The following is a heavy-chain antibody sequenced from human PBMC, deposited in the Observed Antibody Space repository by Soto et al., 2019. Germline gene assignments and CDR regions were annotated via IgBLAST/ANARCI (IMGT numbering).Heavy chain of an antibody. Sequence: GGSLRLSCAASGFTFSSYGMHWVRQAPGKGLEWVAVISYDGSNKYYADSVKGRFTISRDNSKNTLYLQMNSLRAEDTVVYYCAKDISVGETGWSAPWGKGTLVPVSS. CDR2: ISYDGSNK. V-gene: IGHV3-30*18. J-gene: IGHJ5*02. CDR1: GFTFSSYG. CDR3: AKDISVGETGWSAP. D-gene: IGHD6-19*01.